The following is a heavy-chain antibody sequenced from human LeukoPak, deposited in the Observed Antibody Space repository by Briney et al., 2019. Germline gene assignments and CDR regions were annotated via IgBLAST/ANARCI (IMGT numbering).Heavy chain of an antibody. CDR2: INTGNGNT. J-gene: IGHJ4*02. D-gene: IGHD6-13*01. V-gene: IGHV1-3*04. Sequence: ASVKVSCKASGYTFSTYAMYWVRQVPGQRLEWMGWINTGNGNTKYSQKFQGRVTITRDTSASTAYMELSSLRSEDTAVYYCATDWSAAGTRDFDYWGQGTLVTVSS. CDR1: GYTFSTYA. CDR3: ATDWSAAGTRDFDY.